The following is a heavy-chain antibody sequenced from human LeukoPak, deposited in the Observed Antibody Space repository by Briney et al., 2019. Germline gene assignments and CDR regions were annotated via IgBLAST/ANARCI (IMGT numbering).Heavy chain of an antibody. CDR2: IYSGGNT. CDR1: AFTVSSNY. CDR3: ARGGRAGWSGSYENSFDI. J-gene: IGHJ3*02. D-gene: IGHD1-26*01. V-gene: IGHV3-53*01. Sequence: GGSLRLSCAASAFTVSSNYMSWVRQAPGKGLEWVSVIYSGGNTYYADSVKGRFTISRDNSKNTLFLQMDSLRADDTAVYYCARGGRAGWSGSYENSFDIWGQGTMVTVSS.